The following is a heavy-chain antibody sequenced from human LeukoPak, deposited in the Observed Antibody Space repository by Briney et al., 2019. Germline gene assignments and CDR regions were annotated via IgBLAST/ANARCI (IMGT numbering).Heavy chain of an antibody. CDR3: ARDPPGSWYIDY. J-gene: IGHJ4*02. CDR1: GFTFSSYA. Sequence: GGSLRLSCAASGFTFSSYAMSWVRQAPGKGLEWVSGINWNGGSTGYADSVKGRFTISRDNAKNSLYLQMNSLRAEDTAVYYCARDPPGSWYIDYWGQGTLVTVSS. D-gene: IGHD6-13*01. CDR2: INWNGGST. V-gene: IGHV3-20*04.